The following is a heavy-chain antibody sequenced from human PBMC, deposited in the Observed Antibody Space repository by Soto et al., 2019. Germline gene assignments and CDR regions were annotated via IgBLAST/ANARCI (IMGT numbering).Heavy chain of an antibody. V-gene: IGHV3-48*02. CDR1: GFTFSSYS. D-gene: IGHD3-22*01. Sequence: GSLSLSCAASGFTFSSYSMNWVRQAPGKGLEWVSYISSSSSTIYYADSVKGRFTISRDNAKNSLYLQMNSLRDEDTAVYYCARDPRSTFYYDSRSELLIFDYWGQGTLVTVSS. CDR2: ISSSSSTI. CDR3: ARDPRSTFYYDSRSELLIFDY. J-gene: IGHJ4*02.